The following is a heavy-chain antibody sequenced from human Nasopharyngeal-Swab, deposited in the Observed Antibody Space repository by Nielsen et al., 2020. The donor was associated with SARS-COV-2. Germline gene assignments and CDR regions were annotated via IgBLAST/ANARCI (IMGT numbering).Heavy chain of an antibody. Sequence: LSLTCAASGFTFSSYTMNWVRQAPGKGLEWVSSISSSSSYIYYADSVKGRFTISRDNAKNSLYLQMNSLRAEDTAVYYCARDMWYGDGGMDVWGQGTTVTVSS. CDR1: GFTFSSYT. CDR3: ARDMWYGDGGMDV. V-gene: IGHV3-21*01. D-gene: IGHD4-17*01. CDR2: ISSSSSYI. J-gene: IGHJ6*02.